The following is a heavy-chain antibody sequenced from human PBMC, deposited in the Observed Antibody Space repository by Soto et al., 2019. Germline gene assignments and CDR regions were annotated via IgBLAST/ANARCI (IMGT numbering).Heavy chain of an antibody. D-gene: IGHD6-13*01. Sequence: GGSLRLSSAASGFTFSAYYMTWISQAPGKGLEWVSYISSSGNSIYYADSVRGRFTVSRDNAKNSLFLQMNSLRAEDTAVYYCARRAAAGRSFDYWGLGTLVTVSS. CDR1: GFTFSAYY. J-gene: IGHJ4*02. CDR2: ISSSGNSI. V-gene: IGHV3-11*01. CDR3: ARRAAAGRSFDY.